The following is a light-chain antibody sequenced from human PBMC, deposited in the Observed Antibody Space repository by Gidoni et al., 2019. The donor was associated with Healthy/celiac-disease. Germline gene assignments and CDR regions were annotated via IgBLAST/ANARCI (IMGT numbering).Light chain of an antibody. CDR1: SSNIGSNT. Sequence: QSVLTPPPSASGTPGQRVTLSCSGSSSNIGSNTVNWYQQLPGTAPKLLIYSNNQRPSGVPDRFSGSKSGTSASLAISGLQSEDEADYYCAAWDDSLNALFGGGTKLTVL. CDR2: SNN. V-gene: IGLV1-44*01. J-gene: IGLJ2*01. CDR3: AAWDDSLNAL.